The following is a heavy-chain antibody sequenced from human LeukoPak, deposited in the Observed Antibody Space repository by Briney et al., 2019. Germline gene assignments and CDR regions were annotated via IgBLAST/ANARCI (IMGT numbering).Heavy chain of an antibody. V-gene: IGHV3-30*18. CDR3: AKAPLYCSSTSCPFDY. CDR2: ISYDGSNK. Sequence: PGGSLRLSCAASGFTFSSYGMHWVRQAPGKGLEWVAVISYDGSNKYYADSVKGRFTISRDNSKNTLYLQMNSLRAEDTAVYYCAKAPLYCSSTSCPFDYWGQGTLVTVSS. J-gene: IGHJ4*02. CDR1: GFTFSSYG. D-gene: IGHD2-2*01.